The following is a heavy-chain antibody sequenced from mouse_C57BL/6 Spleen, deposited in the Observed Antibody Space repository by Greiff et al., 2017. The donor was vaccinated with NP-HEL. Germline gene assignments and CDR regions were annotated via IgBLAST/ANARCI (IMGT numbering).Heavy chain of an antibody. CDR3: ARGEFGYFDV. V-gene: IGHV1-42*01. CDR2: INPSTGGT. CDR1: GYSFTGYY. Sequence: EVQRVESGPELVKPGASVKISCKASGYSFTGYYMNWVKQSPEKSLEWIGEINPSTGGTTYNQKFKAKATLTVDKSSSTAYMQLKSLTSEDSAVYYCARGEFGYFDVWGTGTTVTVSS. J-gene: IGHJ1*03.